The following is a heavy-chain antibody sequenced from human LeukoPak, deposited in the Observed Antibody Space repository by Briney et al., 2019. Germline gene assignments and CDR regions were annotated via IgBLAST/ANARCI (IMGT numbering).Heavy chain of an antibody. V-gene: IGHV3-11*04. D-gene: IGHD6-13*01. CDR3: ARAKSSSWYSPDY. Sequence: PGGSLRLSCAASGFTFSDYYMSWIRQAPGKGLEWVSYISSSGSTIYYADSVKGRFTISRENAKNSLYLQMNSLRAEDTAVYYCARAKSSSWYSPDYWGQGTLVTVSS. CDR1: GFTFSDYY. CDR2: ISSSGSTI. J-gene: IGHJ4*02.